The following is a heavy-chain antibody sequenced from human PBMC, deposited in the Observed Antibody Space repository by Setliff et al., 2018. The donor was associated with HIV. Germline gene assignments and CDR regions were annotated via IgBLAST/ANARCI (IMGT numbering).Heavy chain of an antibody. CDR1: GFTFGDYA. V-gene: IGHV3-49*04. J-gene: IGHJ4*02. Sequence: LRLSCTASGFTFGDYAVSWVRQAPGKGLEWVGFIRSKAYGGTTEYAASVKGRFTISRDDSKSIAYLQMNSLKTEDTAVYYCTRELGGGYNFRFDYWGQGTLVTVSS. CDR3: TRELGGGYNFRFDY. D-gene: IGHD5-12*01. CDR2: IRSKAYGGTT.